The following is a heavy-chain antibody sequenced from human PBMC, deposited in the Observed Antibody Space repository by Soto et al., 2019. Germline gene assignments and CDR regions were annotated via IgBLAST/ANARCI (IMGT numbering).Heavy chain of an antibody. V-gene: IGHV3-23*01. CDR1: GFTFSSYA. CDR2: ISGSGVST. D-gene: IGHD3-16*01. J-gene: IGHJ6*02. Sequence: PGGSLRLSCAASGFTFSSYAMTWVRQAPGKGLEWVSVISGSGVSTYYADSVKGRFTISRDNSKKTLYLQMNSLRAEDTAVYYCAKGPYEIHDYDMDVWGQGTTVTVSS. CDR3: AKGPYEIHDYDMDV.